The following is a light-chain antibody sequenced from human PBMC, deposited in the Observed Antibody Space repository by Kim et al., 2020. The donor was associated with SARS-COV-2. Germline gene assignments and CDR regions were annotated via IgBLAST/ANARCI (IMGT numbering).Light chain of an antibody. V-gene: IGKV1-39*01. CDR3: QQTYSSPT. J-gene: IGKJ1*01. CDR2: AAS. CDR1: QSISSY. Sequence: DIQMTQSPSSLSASIGDRVTITCRASQSISSYLNWYQQKPGKAPSVLIYAASSLQSGVPSRFSGSGSGTDFTLTISSLQPEDFATYYCQQTYSSPTFGQGTKVDIK.